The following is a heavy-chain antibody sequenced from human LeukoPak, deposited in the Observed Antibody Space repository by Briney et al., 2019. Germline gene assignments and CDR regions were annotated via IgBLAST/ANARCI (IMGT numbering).Heavy chain of an antibody. Sequence: SETLSLTCTVSGGSISSSSYYWGWIRQTPGKGLEWIGSIYYSGSTYYNPSLKSRVTISVDTSKNQFSLKLSSVTAADTAVYYCARHGGGYSDFDYWGQGTLVTVSS. D-gene: IGHD1-26*01. CDR1: GGSISSSSYY. CDR3: ARHGGGYSDFDY. CDR2: IYYSGST. J-gene: IGHJ4*02. V-gene: IGHV4-39*01.